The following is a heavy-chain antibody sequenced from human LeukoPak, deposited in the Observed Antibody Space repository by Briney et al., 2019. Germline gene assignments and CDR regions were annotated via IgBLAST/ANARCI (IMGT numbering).Heavy chain of an antibody. CDR2: IVVGSGNT. J-gene: IGHJ4*02. Sequence: SVKVSCKASGFTFTSSAVQWVRQARGQRREWIGWIVVGSGNTNYAQKFQERVTITRDMSTSTAYMELSSLGSEDTAVYYCAALARYYDSSGYYDYWGQGTLVTVSS. D-gene: IGHD3-22*01. CDR1: GFTFTSSA. CDR3: AALARYYDSSGYYDY. V-gene: IGHV1-58*01.